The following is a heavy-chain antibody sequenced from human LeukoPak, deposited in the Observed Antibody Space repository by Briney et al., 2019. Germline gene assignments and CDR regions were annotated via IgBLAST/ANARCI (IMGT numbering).Heavy chain of an antibody. D-gene: IGHD1-26*01. J-gene: IGHJ4*02. Sequence: ASVKVSCKASGYTYTGYYMHWVRQAPGQGLEWMGWINPNSGGTNYAQKFQGRVTMTRDTSISTAYMELSRLRSDDTAVYYCARGGNGSYRIYYFDYWGQGTLVTVSS. CDR2: INPNSGGT. CDR1: GYTYTGYY. CDR3: ARGGNGSYRIYYFDY. V-gene: IGHV1-2*02.